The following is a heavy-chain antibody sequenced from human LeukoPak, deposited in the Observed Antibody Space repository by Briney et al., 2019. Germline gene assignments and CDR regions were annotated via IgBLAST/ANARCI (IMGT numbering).Heavy chain of an antibody. V-gene: IGHV4-4*07. J-gene: IGHJ4*02. D-gene: IGHD7-27*01. CDR1: GGSIGTYY. CDR3: PRDGPNWGLL. CDR2: IYSRWST. Sequence: PSETLSLTCTVSGGSIGTYYWSWLRQPAGKGLEWIGRIYSRWSTNYNPSLKRRVPMPLHTSKNQFPLRLRSVTSADPAVYYCPRDGPNWGLLWGQGTLLTVSS.